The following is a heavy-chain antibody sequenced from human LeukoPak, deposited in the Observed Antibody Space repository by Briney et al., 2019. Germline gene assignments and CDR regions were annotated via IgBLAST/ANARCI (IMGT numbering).Heavy chain of an antibody. J-gene: IGHJ3*02. D-gene: IGHD2-15*01. CDR2: IYYSGST. V-gene: IGHV4-59*01. Sequence: SETLSLTCTVSGGYISSYYWSWIRQPPGKVLEWIGYIYYSGSTNYNPSLKSRVTISVDTSKNQFSLKLSSVTAADTAVYYCARVGGYCSGGSCSLFAFDIWGQGTMVTVSS. CDR1: GGYISSYY. CDR3: ARVGGYCSGGSCSLFAFDI.